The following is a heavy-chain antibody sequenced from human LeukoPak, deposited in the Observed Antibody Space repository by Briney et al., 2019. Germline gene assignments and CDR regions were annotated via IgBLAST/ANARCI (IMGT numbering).Heavy chain of an antibody. D-gene: IGHD3-22*01. CDR3: ARDVGYYDSSGYVSDY. CDR1: GGSISSSNW. V-gene: IGHV4-4*02. J-gene: IGHJ4*02. CDR2: IYHSGST. Sequence: NPSGTLSLTCAVSGGSISSSNWWSWVRQPPGKGLEWIGEIYHSGSTNYNPSLKSRVTISVDKSKNQFSLKLSSVTAADTAVYYCARDVGYYDSSGYVSDYWGQGTLVTVSS.